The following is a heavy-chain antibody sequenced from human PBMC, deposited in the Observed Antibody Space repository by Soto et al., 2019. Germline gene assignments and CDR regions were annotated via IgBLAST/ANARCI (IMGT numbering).Heavy chain of an antibody. CDR3: ARQDIVVVPAAIGYGMDG. J-gene: IGHJ6*02. Sequence: PGGSLRLSCAASGFKFSNYAMSWVRQAPGKGLEWVAVISYDGSNKYYADSVKGRFTISRDNSKNTLYLQMNSLRAEDTAVYYCARQDIVVVPAAIGYGMDGWGQGTTVTVSS. D-gene: IGHD2-2*02. CDR1: GFKFSNYA. CDR2: ISYDGSNK. V-gene: IGHV3-30-3*01.